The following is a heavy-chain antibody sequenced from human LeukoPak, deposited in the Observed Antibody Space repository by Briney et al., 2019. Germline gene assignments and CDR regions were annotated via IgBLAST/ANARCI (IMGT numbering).Heavy chain of an antibody. CDR1: GASIRSYY. CDR3: ARVYYSRSYDYWYFDL. D-gene: IGHD6-13*01. V-gene: IGHV4-59*01. J-gene: IGHJ2*01. Sequence: PSETLSLTCSVSGASIRSYYWTWLRQPPGKGLEWVGYIYYSGNTNYNPSLKSRVTISVDTSKNQFSLKLSSVSAADTAVYYCARVYYSRSYDYWYFDLWGRGTLVTVSS. CDR2: IYYSGNT.